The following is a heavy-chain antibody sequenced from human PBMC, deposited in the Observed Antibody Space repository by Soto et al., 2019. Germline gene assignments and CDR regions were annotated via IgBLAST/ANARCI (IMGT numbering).Heavy chain of an antibody. CDR3: ARGPRYCSSTSCYPPTGFDP. CDR2: INPSGGST. Sequence: ASVKVSCKASGYTFTSYYMHWVRQAPGQGLEWMGIINPSGGSTSYAQKFQGRVTMTRDTSTSTVYMELSSLRSEDTAVYYCARGPRYCSSTSCYPPTGFDPWGQGTLVTAPQ. J-gene: IGHJ5*02. V-gene: IGHV1-46*03. CDR1: GYTFTSYY. D-gene: IGHD2-2*01.